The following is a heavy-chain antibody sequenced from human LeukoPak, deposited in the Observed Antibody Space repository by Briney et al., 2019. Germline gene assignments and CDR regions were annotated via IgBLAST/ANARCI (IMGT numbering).Heavy chain of an antibody. Sequence: PGGSLRLSCAASGFTFSGYGMHWVRQAPGKGLEWVASIHYDGSDEHYADSVKGQFTISRDNSKNTLYLQMNSLRPEDTAVYYCVKDPSDTDDYWGQGTLVTVSS. CDR3: VKDPSDTDDY. V-gene: IGHV3-30*02. CDR1: GFTFSGYG. D-gene: IGHD3-9*01. J-gene: IGHJ4*02. CDR2: IHYDGSDE.